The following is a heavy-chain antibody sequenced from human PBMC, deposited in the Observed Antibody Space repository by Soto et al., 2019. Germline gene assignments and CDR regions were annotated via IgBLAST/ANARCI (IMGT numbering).Heavy chain of an antibody. D-gene: IGHD2-21*01. Sequence: WGSLRLSCAASGFTFSSYWMILVRHSAWKWLEWVGNIKQDGSEKYYVDSVKGRSTISRDNAKNSLYLQMNSLRAEDTAVYYCARDGEDRGAGESGWFDRWGQGTLVSVSS. CDR2: IKQDGSEK. J-gene: IGHJ5*02. CDR3: ARDGEDRGAGESGWFDR. V-gene: IGHV3-7*03. CDR1: GFTFSSYW.